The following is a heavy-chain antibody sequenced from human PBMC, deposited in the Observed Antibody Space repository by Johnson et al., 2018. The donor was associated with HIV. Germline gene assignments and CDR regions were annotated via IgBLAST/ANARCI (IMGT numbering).Heavy chain of an antibody. Sequence: VQLVESGGGLVQPGGSLRLSCAASGFTFSSYAMHWVRQAPGKGLEWVANINQDGSEKYYVDSVKGRFTISRDNAKNSVDLQMNSLRVDDTAVYYCVRDDGISGDAFDMWGQGTMVTVSS. J-gene: IGHJ3*02. CDR1: GFTFSSYA. D-gene: IGHD3-10*01. CDR2: INQDGSEK. V-gene: IGHV3-7*01. CDR3: VRDDGISGDAFDM.